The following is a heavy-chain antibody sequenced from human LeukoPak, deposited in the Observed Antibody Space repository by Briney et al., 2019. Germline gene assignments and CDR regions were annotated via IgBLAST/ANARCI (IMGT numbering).Heavy chain of an antibody. V-gene: IGHV3-23*01. CDR1: GFTFSSYA. CDR3: AKDYGWSYMGDAFDI. CDR2: ISGSGGST. Sequence: GGSLRLSCAASGFTFSSYAMSWVRQAPGKGLEWVSAISGSGGSTYYADSVKGRLTISRDNSKNTLYLQMNSLRAEDTAVYYCAKDYGWSYMGDAFDIWGQGTMVTVSS. J-gene: IGHJ3*02. D-gene: IGHD1-26*01.